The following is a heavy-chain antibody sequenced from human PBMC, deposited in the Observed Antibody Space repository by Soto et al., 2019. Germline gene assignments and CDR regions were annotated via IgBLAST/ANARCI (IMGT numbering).Heavy chain of an antibody. CDR1: GYTFTSLD. CDR2: MNPNSGHT. V-gene: IGHV1-8*01. CDR3: TRGRNSGDVYNGGGY. J-gene: IGHJ4*02. Sequence: ASVKVSCKASGYTFTSLDINWVRQATGQGLEWMGWMNPNSGHTGYAQKFQGRVTMTRDTSISTAYMELSSLRYEDTAVYYCTRGRNSGDVYNGGGYWGQGTPVTVSS. D-gene: IGHD1-1*01.